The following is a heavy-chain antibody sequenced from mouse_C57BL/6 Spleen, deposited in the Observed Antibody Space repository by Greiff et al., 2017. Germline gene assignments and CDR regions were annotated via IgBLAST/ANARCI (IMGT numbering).Heavy chain of an antibody. Sequence: EVKLVESGEGLVKPGGSLTLSCAASGFTFSSYAMSWVRQTPEKRLEWVAYISSGGDYIYYADTVKGRFTISRDNARNTLYLQMSSLKSEDTAMYYCTRDDYYGFDYWGQGTTLTVSS. CDR2: ISSGGDYI. V-gene: IGHV5-9-1*02. CDR1: GFTFSSYA. D-gene: IGHD1-1*01. CDR3: TRDDYYGFDY. J-gene: IGHJ2*01.